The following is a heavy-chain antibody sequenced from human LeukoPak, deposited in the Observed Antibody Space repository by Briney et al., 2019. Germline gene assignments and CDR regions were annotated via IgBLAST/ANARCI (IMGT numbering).Heavy chain of an antibody. CDR1: GGTFSSYA. V-gene: IGHV1-69*13. CDR3: AREYYGSGSLPYDY. J-gene: IGHJ4*02. CDR2: IIPILGTA. Sequence: GASVKVSCKASGGTFSSYAISWVRQAPGQGLEWMGGIIPILGTANYAQKFQGRVTITADESTSTAYMELSSLRSEDTAVYYCAREYYGSGSLPYDYWGQGTLVTVSS. D-gene: IGHD3-10*01.